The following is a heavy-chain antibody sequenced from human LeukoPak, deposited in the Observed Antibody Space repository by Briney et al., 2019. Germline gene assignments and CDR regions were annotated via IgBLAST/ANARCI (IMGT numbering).Heavy chain of an antibody. CDR1: GGTFSSYA. D-gene: IGHD3-22*01. J-gene: IGHJ4*02. CDR2: IIPIFGTA. V-gene: IGHV1-69*13. Sequence: GASVKVSCKASGGTFSSYAISWVRQAPGQGLEWMGGIIPIFGTANYAQKFQGRVTITADESTSTAYMELSSLRSEDTAVYYCATENYYDSSGYYYPEFDYWGQGTLVTVSS. CDR3: ATENYYDSSGYYYPEFDY.